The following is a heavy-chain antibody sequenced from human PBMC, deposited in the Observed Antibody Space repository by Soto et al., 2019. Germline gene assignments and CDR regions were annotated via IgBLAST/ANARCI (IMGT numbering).Heavy chain of an antibody. V-gene: IGHV1-18*01. Sequence: GASVKVSCKASGYTFTSYGISCARQAPGQGLEWMGWISAYNGNTNYAQKLQGRVTMTTDTSISTAYMELSSLRSEDTAVYYCARGRRGITGTILNYWGQGTLVTVSS. CDR3: ARGRRGITGTILNY. CDR2: ISAYNGNT. J-gene: IGHJ4*02. D-gene: IGHD1-7*01. CDR1: GYTFTSYG.